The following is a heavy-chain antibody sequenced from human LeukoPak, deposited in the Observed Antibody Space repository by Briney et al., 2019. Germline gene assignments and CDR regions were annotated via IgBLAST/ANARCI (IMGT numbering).Heavy chain of an antibody. J-gene: IGHJ4*02. D-gene: IGHD3-16*02. CDR2: IYWDDEK. CDR3: ATELWGVIGLLDY. Sequence: SGPTLVKPTQTLALTCTFSGFSLNTGEVGVGWIRQPPGKALEWLALIYWDDEKRYSPSLMSRLTITKDTSKNQVVLTVTNMDPVDTATYYCATELWGVIGLLDYWGQGTVVTVSS. V-gene: IGHV2-5*02. CDR1: GFSLNTGEVG.